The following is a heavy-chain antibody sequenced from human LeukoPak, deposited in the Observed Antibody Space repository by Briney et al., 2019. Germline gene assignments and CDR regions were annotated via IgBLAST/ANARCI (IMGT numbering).Heavy chain of an antibody. CDR3: ANSAVVVAATLDY. CDR1: VFTFSSYG. CDR2: IRYDGSNK. V-gene: IGHV3-30*02. Sequence: GGSLRLSCAASVFTFSSYGMHWVGPAPAKGLEWVAFIRYDGSNKYYADSVKGRFTISRDNSKNTLYLQMNSLRAEDTAVYYCANSAVVVAATLDYWGQGTLVTVSS. D-gene: IGHD2-15*01. J-gene: IGHJ4*02.